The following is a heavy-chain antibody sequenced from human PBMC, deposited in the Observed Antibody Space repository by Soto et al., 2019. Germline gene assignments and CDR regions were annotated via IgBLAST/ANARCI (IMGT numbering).Heavy chain of an antibody. Sequence: SETLSLTCTVSGASIRSSAYWGWIRQPPGKGLEWIGSIYSIGNTYYNPSLKSGVTISADTSKNQFSLNLISVTAADTAVYYCRRSSRYSTDVWGQGITVT. D-gene: IGHD6-19*01. J-gene: IGHJ6*02. V-gene: IGHV4-39*01. CDR2: IYSIGNT. CDR3: RRSSRYSTDV. CDR1: GASIRSSAY.